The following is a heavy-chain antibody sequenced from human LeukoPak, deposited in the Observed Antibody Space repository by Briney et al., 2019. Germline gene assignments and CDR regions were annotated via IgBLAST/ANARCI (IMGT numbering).Heavy chain of an antibody. CDR2: ISSSGAAI. Sequence: PGGSLRLSCAASGFTFGDYYMSWIRQAPGKGLERVSYISSSGAAIYYADSVKGRFTISRDNAQNSLCLQMDSLRAEDTALYYCVRVGNRDQDYYYSYMDVWGRGTTVTVSS. CDR1: GFTFGDYY. J-gene: IGHJ6*03. D-gene: IGHD5-24*01. V-gene: IGHV3-11*01. CDR3: VRVGNRDQDYYYSYMDV.